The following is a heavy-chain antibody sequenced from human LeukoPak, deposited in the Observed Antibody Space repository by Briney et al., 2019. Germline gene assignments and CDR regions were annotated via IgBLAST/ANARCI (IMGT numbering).Heavy chain of an antibody. D-gene: IGHD3-22*01. CDR2: ISGSGGST. V-gene: IGHV3-23*01. CDR1: GFTFSSYA. Sequence: PGGSLRLSCAASGFTFSSYALSSVRQAPGKGLEWVSAISGSGGSTYYADSVKGRFTISRDNSKNTLYLQLNSLRAEDTAVYYCAKDRYDSSGYYYRWGQGTLVTVSS. J-gene: IGHJ4*02. CDR3: AKDRYDSSGYYYR.